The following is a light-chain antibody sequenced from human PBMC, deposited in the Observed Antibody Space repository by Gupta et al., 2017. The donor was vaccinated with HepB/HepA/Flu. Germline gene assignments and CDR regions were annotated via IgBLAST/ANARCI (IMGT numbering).Light chain of an antibody. CDR1: QSVSSSY. J-gene: IGKJ1*01. Sequence: EIVLTQSPGNLSLSPGERGTLSCRASQSVSSSYLAWYQQKPGQAPRLLIYGASSRATGIPDRFSGSGSGTDFTLTISRLEPEDFAVYYCQQYGSSPRTFGQGTKVEIK. CDR2: GAS. V-gene: IGKV3-20*01. CDR3: QQYGSSPRT.